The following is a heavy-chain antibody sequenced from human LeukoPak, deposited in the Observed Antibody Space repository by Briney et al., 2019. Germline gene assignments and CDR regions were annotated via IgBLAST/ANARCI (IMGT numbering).Heavy chain of an antibody. V-gene: IGHV3-21*01. J-gene: IGHJ6*03. D-gene: IGHD1-7*01. CDR3: ARDQDWNYWDYYYYYYMDV. CDR1: GFTFSDYA. Sequence: GGSLRLSCAASGFTFSDYAVSRVRQAPGKGLEWVSSISSSSSYIYYADSVKGRFTISRDNAKNSLYLQMNSLRAEDTAVYYCARDQDWNYWDYYYYYYMDVWGKGTTVTVSS. CDR2: ISSSSSYI.